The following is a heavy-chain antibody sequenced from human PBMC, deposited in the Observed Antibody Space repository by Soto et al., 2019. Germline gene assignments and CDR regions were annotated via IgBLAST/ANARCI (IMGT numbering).Heavy chain of an antibody. V-gene: IGHV3-30*18. CDR1: GFTFSSYG. Sequence: GGSLRLSCAASGFTFSSYGMHWVRQAPGKGLEWVAVISYDGSNKYYADSVKGRFTISRDNSKNTLYLQMNSLRAEDTAVYYCAEAGTGFDYYGMDVWGKGTTVTVSS. J-gene: IGHJ6*04. CDR3: AEAGTGFDYYGMDV. D-gene: IGHD3-9*01. CDR2: ISYDGSNK.